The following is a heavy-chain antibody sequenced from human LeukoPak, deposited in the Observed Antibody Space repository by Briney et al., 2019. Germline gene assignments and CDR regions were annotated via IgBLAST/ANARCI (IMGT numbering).Heavy chain of an antibody. CDR3: AKGPLWFGELLWNGDFDY. V-gene: IGHV3-53*05. CDR1: GFTVSSNY. J-gene: IGHJ4*02. D-gene: IGHD3-10*01. CDR2: IYSGGST. Sequence: PGGSLRLSCAVSGFTVSSNYMTWVRQAPGKGLEWVSAIYSGGSTYYADSVKGRFTISRDNSKNTLYLQMNSLRAEDTAVYYCAKGPLWFGELLWNGDFDYWGQGTLVTVSS.